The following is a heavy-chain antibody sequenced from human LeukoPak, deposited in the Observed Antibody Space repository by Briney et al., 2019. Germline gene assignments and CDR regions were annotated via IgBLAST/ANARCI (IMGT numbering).Heavy chain of an antibody. Sequence: GGSLRLSCAASGFTFDDYGMSWVRQAPGKGLEWVSGINWNGGSTGYADSVKGRFTISRDNARNSLYLQMDNLRAEDTGVYYCARDFYDGFALDYWGQGTLVTVSS. J-gene: IGHJ4*02. CDR2: INWNGGST. V-gene: IGHV3-20*04. CDR1: GFTFDDYG. CDR3: ARDFYDGFALDY. D-gene: IGHD2/OR15-2a*01.